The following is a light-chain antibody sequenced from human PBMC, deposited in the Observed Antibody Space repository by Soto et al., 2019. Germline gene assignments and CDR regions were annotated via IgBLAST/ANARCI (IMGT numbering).Light chain of an antibody. J-gene: IGLJ1*01. Sequence: QSALTQPASVSGSPGQSITISCTGTSSDVGGYNYVSWYQQHPGKAPKLMIYEVSNRPSGVSQRFSGSKSGNTASLTISGLQPEDEADYYCSSYTTSSTLVFGTGTQLTVL. V-gene: IGLV2-14*01. CDR2: EVS. CDR3: SSYTTSSTLV. CDR1: SSDVGGYNY.